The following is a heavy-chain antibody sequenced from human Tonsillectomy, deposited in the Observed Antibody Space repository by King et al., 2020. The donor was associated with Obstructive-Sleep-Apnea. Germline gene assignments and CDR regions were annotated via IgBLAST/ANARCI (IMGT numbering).Heavy chain of an antibody. D-gene: IGHD2-2*01. V-gene: IGHV3-48*02. J-gene: IGHJ4*02. CDR2: IIASSATI. CDR3: TRLDNYADDC. Sequence: VQLVESGGGLVQPGGSLRLSCAASGFIFSSYGMTWVRQAPGKGLEWVSYIIASSATIYYPDSVKGRFTISRDDAKNSLYLQMDSLRDEDTAVYYCTRLDNYADDCWGQGTLVTVSS. CDR1: GFIFSSYG.